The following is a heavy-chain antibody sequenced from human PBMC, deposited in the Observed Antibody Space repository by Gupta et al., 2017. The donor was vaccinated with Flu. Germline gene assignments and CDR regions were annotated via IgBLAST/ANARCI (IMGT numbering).Heavy chain of an antibody. CDR1: GFPFTNYW. D-gene: IGHD6-13*01. CDR3: GSGYHLDY. V-gene: IGHV3-7*01. Sequence: EVQLVESGGGLVQPGGSLRLSCVGSGFPFTNYWTTWVRQAPGKGLAWVANIRRDGNEIYYMDSVKGRFTISRDNAKNSVYLQMDSLRADDTALDVGGSGYHLDYWGQGALVTVSS. CDR2: IRRDGNEI. J-gene: IGHJ4*02.